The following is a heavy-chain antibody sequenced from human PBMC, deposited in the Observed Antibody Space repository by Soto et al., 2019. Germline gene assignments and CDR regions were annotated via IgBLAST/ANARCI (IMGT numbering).Heavy chain of an antibody. CDR3: AREYCSGTSGYRPDV. J-gene: IGHJ6*02. Sequence: QVQLVQSGGEVKKPGASVKVSCKASGYTFTDYGISWVRQAPGQGLEWMGWISAYNDNTKYAQKLQGRVTMTTDTSTSTVYKELRSLRSDDTAVYYCAREYCSGTSGYRPDVWGQGTTVTVSS. D-gene: IGHD2-2*01. CDR2: ISAYNDNT. V-gene: IGHV1-18*04. CDR1: GYTFTDYG.